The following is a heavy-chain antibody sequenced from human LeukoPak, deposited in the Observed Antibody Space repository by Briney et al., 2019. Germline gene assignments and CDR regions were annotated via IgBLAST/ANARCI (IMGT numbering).Heavy chain of an antibody. CDR3: ATDREYYDFWSGRGSYFDY. D-gene: IGHD3-3*01. J-gene: IGHJ4*02. Sequence: ASVKVSCKASGYTFTGYYMHWVRQAPGQGLEWMGWINPNSGGTNYAQKFQGRVTMTSDTSISTAYMELSRLRSDDTAVYYCATDREYYDFWSGRGSYFDYWGQGTLVTVSS. CDR1: GYTFTGYY. V-gene: IGHV1-2*02. CDR2: INPNSGGT.